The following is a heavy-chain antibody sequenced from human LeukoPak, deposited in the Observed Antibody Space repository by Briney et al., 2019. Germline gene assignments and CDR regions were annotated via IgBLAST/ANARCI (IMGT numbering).Heavy chain of an antibody. CDR3: AREGVSYGSSSIDY. V-gene: IGHV3-21*01. CDR2: ISSSSSYI. D-gene: IGHD6-6*01. CDR1: GFTFTNYF. J-gene: IGHJ4*02. Sequence: GGSLRLSCVASGFTFTNYFMSWVRQAPGKGLEWVSSISSSSSYIYYADSVKGRFTISRDNAKNSLYLQMNSLRAEDTAVYYCAREGVSYGSSSIDYWGQGTLVTVSS.